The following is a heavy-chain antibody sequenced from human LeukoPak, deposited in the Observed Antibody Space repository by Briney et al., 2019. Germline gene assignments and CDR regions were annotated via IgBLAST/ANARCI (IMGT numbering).Heavy chain of an antibody. CDR1: GFTFSDYY. V-gene: IGHV3-11*01. Sequence: GGSLRPSCAASGFTFSDYYMSWIRQAPGKGLEWVSYISSSGSTIYYADSVKGRFTISRDNAKNSLYLQMNSLRAEDTAVYYRARATNLHAHFDYWGQGTLVTVSS. CDR3: ARATNLHAHFDY. J-gene: IGHJ4*02. D-gene: IGHD1-14*01. CDR2: ISSSGSTI.